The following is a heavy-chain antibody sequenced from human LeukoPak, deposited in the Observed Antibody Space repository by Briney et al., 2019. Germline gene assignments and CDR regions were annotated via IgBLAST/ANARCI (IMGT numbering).Heavy chain of an antibody. CDR2: IKQDGSEK. CDR1: GFTFSSYW. Sequence: GGSLRLSCAASGFTFSSYWMSWVRQAPGKGLEWVANIKQDGSEKYYVDSVKGRFTISRDNAKNSLYLQMNSLRAEDTAVYYCARDYYDSSGIPPNAFDIWGQGTMVTVSS. J-gene: IGHJ3*02. D-gene: IGHD3-22*01. CDR3: ARDYYDSSGIPPNAFDI. V-gene: IGHV3-7*01.